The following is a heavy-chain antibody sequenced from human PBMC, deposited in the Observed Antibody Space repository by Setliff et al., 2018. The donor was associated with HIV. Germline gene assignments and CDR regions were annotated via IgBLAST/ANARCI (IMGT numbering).Heavy chain of an antibody. CDR2: VYHRGTT. CDR3: SLQHGRPMRWFDP. V-gene: IGHV4-59*04. Sequence: SETLSLTCTVSGGSISSYYWSWIRQPPGKGLEWIGCVYHRGTTYYNPSLKSRLAMSVDTSKNKFFLKLNSLTAADTAVYYCSLQHGRPMRWFDPWGPGTLVTVSS. D-gene: IGHD2-2*01. J-gene: IGHJ5*02. CDR1: GGSISSYY.